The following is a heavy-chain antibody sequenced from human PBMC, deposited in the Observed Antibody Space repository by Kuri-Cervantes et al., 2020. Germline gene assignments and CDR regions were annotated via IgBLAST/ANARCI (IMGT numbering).Heavy chain of an antibody. CDR3: AIMGYSGYDFFY. D-gene: IGHD5-12*01. CDR2: ISSSSSYI. CDR1: GFTFSSYS. J-gene: IGHJ4*02. Sequence: GESLKISCAASGFTFSSYSMNWVRQAPGKGLEWVSSISSSSSYIYYADSVKGRFTISRDNAKNSLYLQMNSLRAEDTAVYYCAIMGYSGYDFFYWGQGTLVTVS. V-gene: IGHV3-21*04.